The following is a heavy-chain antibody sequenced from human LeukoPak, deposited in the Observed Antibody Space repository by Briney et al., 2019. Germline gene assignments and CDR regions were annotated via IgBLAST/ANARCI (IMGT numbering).Heavy chain of an antibody. CDR2: INPNSGGT. Sequence: ASVKVSCKASGYTFTGYYMHWVRQAPGQGLEWMGRINPNSGGTNYAQKFQGRVTMTRDTSISTAYMELSRLRSDDTAVYYCARGPSPRYSAAYYYYMDVWGKGTTVTVSS. D-gene: IGHD3-16*02. CDR3: ARGPSPRYSAAYYYYMDV. CDR1: GYTFTGYY. J-gene: IGHJ6*03. V-gene: IGHV1-2*06.